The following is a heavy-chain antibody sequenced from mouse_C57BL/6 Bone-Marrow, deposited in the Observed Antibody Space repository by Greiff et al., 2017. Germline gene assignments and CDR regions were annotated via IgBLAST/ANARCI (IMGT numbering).Heavy chain of an antibody. CDR2: IWSDGST. V-gene: IGHV2-6-1*01. CDR3: ARQIYYGNYVPYAMDY. CDR1: GFSLTSYG. D-gene: IGHD2-1*01. J-gene: IGHJ4*01. Sequence: VQLVESGPGLVAPSQSLSITCTVSGFSLTSYGVHWVRQPPGKGLEWLVVIWSDGSTTYNSALKSRLSISKDNSKSQVFLKMNSLQTDDTAMYYCARQIYYGNYVPYAMDYWGQGTSVTVSS.